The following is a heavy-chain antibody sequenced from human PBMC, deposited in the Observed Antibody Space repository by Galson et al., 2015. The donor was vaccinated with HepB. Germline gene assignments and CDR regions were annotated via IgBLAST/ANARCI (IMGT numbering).Heavy chain of an antibody. J-gene: IGHJ6*02. D-gene: IGHD2-2*01. CDR1: GYTFTSYY. Sequence: SVKVSCKASGYTFTSYYMHWVRQAPGQGLEWMGIINPSGGSTSYAQKFQGRVTMTRDTSTSTVYMELSSLRSEDTAVYYCARHVQPAAIYYYYYGMDVWGQGTTVTVSS. CDR3: ARHVQPAAIYYYYYGMDV. CDR2: INPSGGST. V-gene: IGHV1-46*01.